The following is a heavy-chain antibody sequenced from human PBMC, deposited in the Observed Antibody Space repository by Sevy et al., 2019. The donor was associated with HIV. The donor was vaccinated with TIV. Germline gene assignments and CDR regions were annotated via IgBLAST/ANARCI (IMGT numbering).Heavy chain of an antibody. CDR1: GFTFSKYS. CDR3: AREGCTKPHDY. D-gene: IGHD2-8*01. J-gene: IGHJ4*02. V-gene: IGHV3-23*01. CDR2: LSFGCGEI. Sequence: LSLTCAASGFTFSKYSMSWVRQPPGKGLGWVSTLSFGCGEINYADSGKGRFTISRDNSKSSVYLQMNNLRPEDTAVYYCAREGCTKPHDYWGQGTLVTVSS.